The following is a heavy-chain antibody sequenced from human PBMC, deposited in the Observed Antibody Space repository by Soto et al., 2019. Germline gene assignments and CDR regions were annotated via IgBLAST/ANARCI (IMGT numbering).Heavy chain of an antibody. V-gene: IGHV3-21*01. CDR3: ARELQQQLVVYGMDV. J-gene: IGHJ6*02. D-gene: IGHD6-13*01. CDR1: GFTFSSYS. CDR2: ISSSSSYI. Sequence: GGSLRLSCAASGFTFSSYSMNWVRQAPRKGLEWVSSISSSSSYIYYADSVKGRFTISRDNAKNSLYLQMNSLRAEDTAVYYCARELQQQLVVYGMDVWGQGTTVTVSS.